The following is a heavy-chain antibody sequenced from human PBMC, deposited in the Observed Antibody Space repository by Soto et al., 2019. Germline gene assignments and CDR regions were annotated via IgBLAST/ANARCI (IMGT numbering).Heavy chain of an antibody. CDR2: ISGSATTP. D-gene: IGHD1-1*01. CDR1: GFIFNIFA. J-gene: IGHJ4*02. V-gene: IGHV3-23*01. Sequence: GGSLRLSCTASGFIFNIFAMTWVRQAPGKGLEWVSTISGSATTPHYVDPVKGRFTISRDNSRNTLYLQMSSLRADDTAIYFCAKTTTGGQHLDSWGQGTLVTVSS. CDR3: AKTTTGGQHLDS.